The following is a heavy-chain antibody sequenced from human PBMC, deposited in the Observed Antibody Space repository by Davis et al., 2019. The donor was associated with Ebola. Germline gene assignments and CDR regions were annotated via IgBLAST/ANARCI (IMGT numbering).Heavy chain of an antibody. V-gene: IGHV3-9*01. J-gene: IGHJ3*01. CDR1: GFTFDDYA. CDR3: ARQGGIWSSRNVFDV. D-gene: IGHD3-3*01. Sequence: PGGSLRLSCAASGFTFDDYAMHWVRQAPGKGLEWVSGIRRVGGHTGYLDSVRGRFTISRDTAKNTLFLQMNNLRAEDTAIYYCARQGGIWSSRNVFDVWGLGTKVSV. CDR2: IRRVGGHT.